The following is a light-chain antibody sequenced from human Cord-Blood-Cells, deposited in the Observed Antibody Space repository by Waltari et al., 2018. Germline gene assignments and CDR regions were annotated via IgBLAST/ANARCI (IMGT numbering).Light chain of an antibody. V-gene: IGLV2-14*01. Sequence: QSALTQPASVYGSPGQSITISCTGTSSDVGGYNYVSWYQQHPGKATKLMIYDVSNRPSGVSNRFSGSKSGNTASLTISGLQAEDEADYYCSSYTSSSSYVFGTGTKVTVL. CDR3: SSYTSSSSYV. J-gene: IGLJ1*01. CDR2: DVS. CDR1: SSDVGGYNY.